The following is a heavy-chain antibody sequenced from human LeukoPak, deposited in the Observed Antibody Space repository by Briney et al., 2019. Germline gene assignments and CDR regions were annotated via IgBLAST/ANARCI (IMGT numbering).Heavy chain of an antibody. CDR3: ARGVSPPYCSGGSCYWGWFDP. D-gene: IGHD2-15*01. CDR1: GFTFSSYW. Sequence: PGGSLRLSCAASGFTFSSYWMHWVRQAPGKGLVWVSRINSDGSSTSYADSVKGRFTMSRDNAKNMLYLQMNSLRAEDTAVYYCARGVSPPYCSGGSCYWGWFDPWGQGTLVTVSS. V-gene: IGHV3-74*01. CDR2: INSDGSST. J-gene: IGHJ5*02.